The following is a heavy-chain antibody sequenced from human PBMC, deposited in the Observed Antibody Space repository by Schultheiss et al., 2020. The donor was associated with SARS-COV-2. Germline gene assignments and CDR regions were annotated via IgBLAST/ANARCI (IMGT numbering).Heavy chain of an antibody. CDR2: IIPIFGTA. CDR3: ARASYDSSGLSGMDV. CDR1: GYSFTSYG. J-gene: IGHJ6*02. Sequence: SVKVSCKASGYSFTSYGIGWMRQAPGQGLEWMGGIIPIFGTANYAQKFQGRVTITADESTSTAYMELSSLRSEDTAVYYCARASYDSSGLSGMDVWGQGTTVTVSS. D-gene: IGHD3-22*01. V-gene: IGHV1-69*13.